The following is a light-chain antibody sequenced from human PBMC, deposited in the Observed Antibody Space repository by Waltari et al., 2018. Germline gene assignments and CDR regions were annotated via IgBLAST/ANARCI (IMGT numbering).Light chain of an antibody. Sequence: EIVMTQSPATLSVSPGERATLSCRASQSVNRNLAWYQQKPGQAPRLLIYGASTRATGIPARFSGSGSGTEYTLTISSLQSEDSAAYYCQQYDNWPPYTFGQGTKMEI. CDR3: QQYDNWPPYT. CDR1: QSVNRN. CDR2: GAS. J-gene: IGKJ2*01. V-gene: IGKV3-15*01.